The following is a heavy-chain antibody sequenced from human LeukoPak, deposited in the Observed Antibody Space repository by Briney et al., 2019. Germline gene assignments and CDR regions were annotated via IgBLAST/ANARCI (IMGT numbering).Heavy chain of an antibody. Sequence: GGSLRLSCAASGFTFSSYSMNWVRQAPGKGLEWVSFIRSKAYGGTTEYAASVKGRFTISRDDSKSIAYLQMNSLKTEDTAMYYCTRNMGSSSMFDYWGQGTLVTVSS. D-gene: IGHD6-6*01. J-gene: IGHJ4*02. CDR2: IRSKAYGGTT. V-gene: IGHV3-49*04. CDR3: TRNMGSSSMFDY. CDR1: GFTFSSYS.